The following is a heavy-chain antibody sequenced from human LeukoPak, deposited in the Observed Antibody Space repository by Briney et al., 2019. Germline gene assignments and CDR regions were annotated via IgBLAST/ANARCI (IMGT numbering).Heavy chain of an antibody. V-gene: IGHV1-8*01. D-gene: IGHD3-10*01. J-gene: IGHJ4*02. CDR3: ARGPNFMVRGVIITPFDY. Sequence: ASVKVSCKASGYTFTSYDINWVRQATGQGLEWMGWMNPNSGNTGYAQKFQGRVTMTRNTSISTAYMELSSLRSEDTAVYYCARGPNFMVRGVIITPFDYWGQGTLVTVSS. CDR2: MNPNSGNT. CDR1: GYTFTSYD.